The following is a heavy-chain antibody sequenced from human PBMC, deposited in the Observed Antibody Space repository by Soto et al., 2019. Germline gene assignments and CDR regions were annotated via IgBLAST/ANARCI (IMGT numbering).Heavy chain of an antibody. CDR1: GFTFSSYA. V-gene: IGHV3-23*01. Sequence: EVQLLESGGGLVQPGGSLRLSCAASGFTFSSYAMSWVRQAPGKGLEWVSAISGSGGSTYYADSVKGRFTISRDNSKNTMYLQMNSIRAEDTAVYDCAKVFSVTPESDAFDIWGQGTMVTVSS. CDR3: AKVFSVTPESDAFDI. D-gene: IGHD4-17*01. J-gene: IGHJ3*02. CDR2: ISGSGGST.